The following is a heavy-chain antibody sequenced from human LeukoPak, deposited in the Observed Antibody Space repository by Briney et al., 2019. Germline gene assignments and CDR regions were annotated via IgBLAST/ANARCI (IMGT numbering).Heavy chain of an antibody. D-gene: IGHD4-17*01. J-gene: IGHJ5*02. CDR2: IYTSGST. Sequence: SETLSLTCTVSGGSISSYYWSWIRQPAGKGLEWIGRIYTSGSTNYNPSLKSRVTMSVDTSKNQFSLKLSSVTAADTAVYYCARDLWPYGDYEGWFDPWGQGTLVTVSS. V-gene: IGHV4-4*07. CDR1: GGSISSYY. CDR3: ARDLWPYGDYEGWFDP.